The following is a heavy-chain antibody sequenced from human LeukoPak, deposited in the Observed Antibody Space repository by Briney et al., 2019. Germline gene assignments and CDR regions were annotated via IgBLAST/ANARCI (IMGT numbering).Heavy chain of an antibody. D-gene: IGHD6-19*01. CDR1: GYTVTSYG. CDR2: ISAYSGYT. V-gene: IGHV1-18*01. Sequence: GASVKVSCKATGYTVTSYGISWVRQAPGQGPEWMGWISAYSGYTNYAQKFQGRVTMTTDTSTNTAYMELRSLRSDDTAVYYCARNGSGWHFLDYWGQGTLVTVSS. J-gene: IGHJ4*02. CDR3: ARNGSGWHFLDY.